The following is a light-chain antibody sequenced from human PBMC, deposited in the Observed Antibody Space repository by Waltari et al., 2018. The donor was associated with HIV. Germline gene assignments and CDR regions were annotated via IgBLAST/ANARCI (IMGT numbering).Light chain of an antibody. CDR1: RSNFGSAY. J-gene: IGLJ6*01. CDR2: MND. Sequence: QSVLSQPPSASGTPGQRVTISCSGGRSNFGSAYVNWYQHRQGTAPKLPIYMNDQRPSGVPERFSDSKSGTAASLAISGLRSEDEAGMTANVFGSGTKVTVL. V-gene: IGLV1-47*01. CDR3: NV.